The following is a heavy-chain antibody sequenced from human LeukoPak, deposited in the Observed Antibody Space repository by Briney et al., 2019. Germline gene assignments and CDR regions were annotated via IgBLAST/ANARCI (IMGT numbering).Heavy chain of an antibody. CDR2: IYYSGST. V-gene: IGHV4-39*01. J-gene: IGHJ6*02. CDR3: ASWGGLLSDMDV. CDR1: GGSISSGTYY. Sequence: SETLSLTCTVSGGSISSGTYYWGWIRQPPGQGLEWIGNIYYSGSTYYNPSLKSRVTISADTSKNQFSLKLSSVTAADTAVYYCASWGGLLSDMDVWGQGTTVTVSS. D-gene: IGHD3-16*01.